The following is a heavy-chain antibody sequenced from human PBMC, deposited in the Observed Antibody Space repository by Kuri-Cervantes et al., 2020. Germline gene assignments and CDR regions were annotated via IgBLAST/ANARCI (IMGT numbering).Heavy chain of an antibody. CDR3: ASSGYCSSTSCYGDYYYYGMDV. CDR2: IGGGSGSNI. V-gene: IGHV3-23*01. Sequence: LSLTCAASGFTFRTYAMTWVRQAPGKGLEWVSTIGGGSGSNIYSADYVKGRFTISRDNSKNTLYLQMNSLRAEDTAVYYCASSGYCSSTSCYGDYYYYGMDVWGQGTTVTVSS. CDR1: GFTFRTYA. J-gene: IGHJ6*02. D-gene: IGHD2-2*01.